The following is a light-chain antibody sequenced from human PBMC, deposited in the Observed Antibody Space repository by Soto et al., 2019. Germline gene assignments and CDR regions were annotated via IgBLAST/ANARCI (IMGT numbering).Light chain of an antibody. J-gene: IGKJ5*01. V-gene: IGKV1-39*01. Sequence: DIQMTQSPSSLSASVGNRVTITCRASQSISTYLNWYQKKPGKAPNLLIYDASRLQSGVPSRFSGSGGGTDFNLSISSVQTEDFATYVCQQRYMDTITFGQGTRREIK. CDR3: QQRYMDTIT. CDR2: DAS. CDR1: QSISTY.